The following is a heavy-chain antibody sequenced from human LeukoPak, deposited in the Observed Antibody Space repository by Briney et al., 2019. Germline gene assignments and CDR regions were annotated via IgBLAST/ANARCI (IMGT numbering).Heavy chain of an antibody. Sequence: SETLSLTCTVSDGSINSYYWSWIRQPPGKGLEWIGYIYYSGSTKYNPSLKRRVTISLNIPKKQFSLKLNSVTAADKAVYYCARATRWLQGIFIDYWGKGTLVTVSS. CDR3: ARATRWLQGIFIDY. V-gene: IGHV4-59*01. CDR2: IYYSGST. D-gene: IGHD5-24*01. CDR1: DGSINSYY. J-gene: IGHJ4*02.